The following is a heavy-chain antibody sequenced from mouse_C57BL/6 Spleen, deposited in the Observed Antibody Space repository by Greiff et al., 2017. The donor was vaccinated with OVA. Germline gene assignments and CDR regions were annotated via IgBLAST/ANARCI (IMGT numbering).Heavy chain of an antibody. CDR2: INYDGIST. CDR1: GFTFSDYY. V-gene: IGHV5-16*01. D-gene: IGHD3-2*02. CDR3: AREGYSDSSGAFDY. Sequence: EVMLVESEGGLVQPGSSMKLSCTASGFTFSDYYMAWVRQVPEKGLEWVANINYDGISTYYLDSLKSRFIISRDNAKNILYLQMSSLKSEDTATYYCAREGYSDSSGAFDYGGQGTTLTVSS. J-gene: IGHJ2*01.